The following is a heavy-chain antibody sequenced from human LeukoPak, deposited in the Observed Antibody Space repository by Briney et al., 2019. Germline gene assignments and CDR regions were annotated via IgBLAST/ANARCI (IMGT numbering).Heavy chain of an antibody. D-gene: IGHD2-15*01. CDR3: ARSYSGDY. CDR2: INHSGST. J-gene: IGHJ4*02. Sequence: KTSETLSLTCAVYGGSFSGYYWSWIRQPPGKGLEWIGEINHSGSTNYNPSLKSRVTISVDTSKNQFSLKLSSVTAADTAVYYCARSYSGDYWGQGTLVTVSS. CDR1: GGSFSGYY. V-gene: IGHV4-34*01.